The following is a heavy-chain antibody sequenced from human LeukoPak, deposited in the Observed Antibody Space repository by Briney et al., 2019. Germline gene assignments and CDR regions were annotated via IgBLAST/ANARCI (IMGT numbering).Heavy chain of an antibody. Sequence: ASVKVSCKASGYTFTSYYMHWVRQAPGQGLEWMGIINPSGGSTGYAQKFQGRVTMTRDTSTSTVYMELSSLRSEDTAVYYCARGSYYYGSGSYYDHNWFDPWGQGTLVTVSS. V-gene: IGHV1-46*01. CDR1: GYTFTSYY. D-gene: IGHD3-10*01. J-gene: IGHJ5*02. CDR3: ARGSYYYGSGSYYDHNWFDP. CDR2: INPSGGST.